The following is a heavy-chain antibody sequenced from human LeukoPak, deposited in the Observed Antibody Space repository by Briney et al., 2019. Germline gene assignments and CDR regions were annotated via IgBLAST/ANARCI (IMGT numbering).Heavy chain of an antibody. Sequence: PSETLSLTCTVSGGSISSYYWSWIRQPPGKGLEWIGYIYYSGSTNYNPSLKSRVTISVDTSKNQFSLKLSSVTAADTAVYYCARHGAQLWSQGYYYGMDVWGQGTTVTVSS. D-gene: IGHD5-18*01. CDR2: IYYSGST. CDR1: GGSISSYY. CDR3: ARHGAQLWSQGYYYGMDV. J-gene: IGHJ6*02. V-gene: IGHV4-59*08.